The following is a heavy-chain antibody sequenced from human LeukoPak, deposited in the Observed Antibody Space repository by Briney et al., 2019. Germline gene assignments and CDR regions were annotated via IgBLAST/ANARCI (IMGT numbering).Heavy chain of an antibody. CDR1: GGSISSSSYY. CDR2: IYYSGST. D-gene: IGHD3-16*01. Sequence: SETLSLTCTVSGGSISSSSYYWGWIRQPPGKGLEWIGSIYYSGSTYYNPSLKSRVTISVDTSKNQFSLKLSSVTAADTAVYYCARAVPSYDYVWDYWGQGTLVTVSS. J-gene: IGHJ4*02. CDR3: ARAVPSYDYVWDY. V-gene: IGHV4-39*07.